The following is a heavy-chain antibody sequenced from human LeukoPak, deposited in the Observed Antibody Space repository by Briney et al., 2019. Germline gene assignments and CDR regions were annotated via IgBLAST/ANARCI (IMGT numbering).Heavy chain of an antibody. V-gene: IGHV3-11*05. D-gene: IGHD1-26*01. Sequence: GGSLRLSCAASGFTFSDYYMSWIRQAPGKGPEWVSYISSSSSYTNYADSVKGRLTISRDNAKNSLYLQMNSLRAEDTAVYYCARVVSGSYSVDYWGQGTLVTVSS. J-gene: IGHJ4*02. CDR2: ISSSSSYT. CDR1: GFTFSDYY. CDR3: ARVVSGSYSVDY.